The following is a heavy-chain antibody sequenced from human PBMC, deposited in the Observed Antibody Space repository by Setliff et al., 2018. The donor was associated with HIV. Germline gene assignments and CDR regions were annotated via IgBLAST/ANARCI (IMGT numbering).Heavy chain of an antibody. V-gene: IGHV1-69*10. Sequence: SVKVSCKASGGTFSSYAISWVRQAPGQGLEWMGGIIPILGIANYAQKFQGRVTITADKSTSTAYMELSSLRSEDTAVYYCARSRVHYYYDSSGYPTRYDAFDIWGQGTMVTVSS. CDR1: GGTFSSYA. CDR2: IIPILGIA. CDR3: ARSRVHYYYDSSGYPTRYDAFDI. D-gene: IGHD3-22*01. J-gene: IGHJ3*02.